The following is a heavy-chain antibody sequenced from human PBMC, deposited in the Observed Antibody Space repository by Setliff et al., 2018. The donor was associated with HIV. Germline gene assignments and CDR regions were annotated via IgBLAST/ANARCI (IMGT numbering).Heavy chain of an antibody. CDR2: MRPTGGGP. D-gene: IGHD6-13*01. CDR1: GYKFTNYY. J-gene: IGHJ4*02. V-gene: IGHV1-46*01. Sequence: ASVKVSCKASGYKFTNYYIHWVRQAPGQGLEWMATMRPTGGGPYYGQRFQGRVTLTSDTSTATVYMELDSLTFGDTAVYYCARPKIPQIPAAPLDFWGQGTLVTVS. CDR3: ARPKIPQIPAAPLDF.